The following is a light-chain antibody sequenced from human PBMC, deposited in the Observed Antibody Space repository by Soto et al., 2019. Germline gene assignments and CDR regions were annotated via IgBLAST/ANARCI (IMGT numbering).Light chain of an antibody. CDR1: QSISSK. J-gene: IGKJ5*01. CDR2: AAS. CDR3: HQLNNYPIT. Sequence: DIQMTQSPSSLSASLRDRVTITRRASQSISSKLPWYQQKQGRAPKLLIYAASNLQSGVPSGFSGDGSGTDSTLTIRSLQPEDFATYYCHQLNNYPITFGQGTRLEIK. V-gene: IGKV1-9*01.